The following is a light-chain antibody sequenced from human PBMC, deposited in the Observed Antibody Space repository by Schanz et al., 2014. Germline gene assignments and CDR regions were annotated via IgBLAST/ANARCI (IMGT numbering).Light chain of an antibody. Sequence: QSALTQPASVSGSPGQSITISCTGTSSDVGSYKLVSWYQQHPGKAPKLMIYDVSSRPSGVSSRFSGSKSGNTASLTISGLQAEDEADYYCSSYTSSSTLGVFGGGTKLTVL. CDR3: SSYTSSSTLGV. CDR2: DVS. CDR1: SSDVGSYKL. J-gene: IGLJ3*02. V-gene: IGLV2-14*02.